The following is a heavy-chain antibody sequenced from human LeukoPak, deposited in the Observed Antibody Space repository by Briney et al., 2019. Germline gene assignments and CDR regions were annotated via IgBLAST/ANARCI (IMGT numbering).Heavy chain of an antibody. D-gene: IGHD6-13*01. CDR1: GDSVSSNSAA. CDR3: ARATRYSSSWYSPFDY. CDR2: TYYRSKWYN. V-gene: IGHV6-1*01. J-gene: IGHJ4*02. Sequence: SQTLSLTCAISGDSVSSNSAAWNWIRQSPSRGLEWLGRTYYRSKWYNDYAVSVKSRITINPDTSKNQFSLQLNSVTPEDTAVYYCARATRYSSSWYSPFDYWGQGTLVTVSS.